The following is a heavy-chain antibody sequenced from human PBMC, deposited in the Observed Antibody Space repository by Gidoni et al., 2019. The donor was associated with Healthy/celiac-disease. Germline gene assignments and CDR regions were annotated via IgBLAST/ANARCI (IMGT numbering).Heavy chain of an antibody. CDR2: INHSGST. D-gene: IGHD6-19*01. CDR1: GGSFSGYY. J-gene: IGHJ4*02. V-gene: IGHV4-34*01. Sequence: QVQLQQWGAGLLKPSETLSLTCAVYGGSFSGYYWSWIRQPPGKGLEWIGEINHSGSTNYNPSLKSRVTIAVDTSKNQFSLKLSSVTAADTAVYYCARGDSGGWYQETFDYWGQGTLVTVSS. CDR3: ARGDSGGWYQETFDY.